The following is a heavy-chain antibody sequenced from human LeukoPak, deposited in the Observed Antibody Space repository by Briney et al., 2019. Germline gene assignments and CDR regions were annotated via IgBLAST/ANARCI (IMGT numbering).Heavy chain of an antibody. V-gene: IGHV3-23*01. D-gene: IGHD1-7*01. CDR2: ISGSGGST. J-gene: IGHJ4*02. CDR3: AKDNRYNWNYVHYY. CDR1: GFTFSSYA. Sequence: LSVGSLRLSCAASGFTFSSYAMSWVRQAPGKGLEWVSAISGSGGSTYYADSVKGRFTISRDNSKNTLYLQMNSLRAEDTAVYYCAKDNRYNWNYVHYYWGQGTLVTVSS.